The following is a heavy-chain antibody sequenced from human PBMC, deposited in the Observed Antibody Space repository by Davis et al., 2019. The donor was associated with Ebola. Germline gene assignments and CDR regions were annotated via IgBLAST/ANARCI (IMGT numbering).Heavy chain of an antibody. CDR3: ARRGYCSGGSCYSAGPYYYYYGMDV. Sequence: GESLKISCKGSGYSFTSYWISWVRQMPGKGLEWMGRIDPSDSYTNYSPSFQGHVTISADKSISTAYLQWSSLKASDTAMYYCARRGYCSGGSCYSAGPYYYYYGMDVWGQGTTVTVSS. V-gene: IGHV5-10-1*01. D-gene: IGHD2-15*01. J-gene: IGHJ6*02. CDR2: IDPSDSYT. CDR1: GYSFTSYW.